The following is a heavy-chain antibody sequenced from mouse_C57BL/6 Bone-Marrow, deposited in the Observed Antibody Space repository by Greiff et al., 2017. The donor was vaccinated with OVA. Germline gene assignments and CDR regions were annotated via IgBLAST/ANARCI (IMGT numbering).Heavy chain of an antibody. J-gene: IGHJ2*01. CDR1: GYAFSSSW. CDR2: IYPGDGDT. V-gene: IGHV1-82*01. Sequence: VEESGASVKISCKASGYAFSSSWMNWVKQRPGKGLEWIGRIYPGDGDTNYNGKFKGKATLTADKSSSTAYMQLSSLTSEDSAVYFCASPLYFDYWGQGTTLTVSS. CDR3: ASPLYFDY.